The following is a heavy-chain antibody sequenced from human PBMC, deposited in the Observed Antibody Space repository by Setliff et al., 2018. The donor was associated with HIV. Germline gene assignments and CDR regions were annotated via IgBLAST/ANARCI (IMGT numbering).Heavy chain of an antibody. CDR3: ARGGFYSSDYYLLDY. CDR1: DGSFSGYY. J-gene: IGHJ4*02. Sequence: PSETLSLTCAVYDGSFSGYYWSWIRQPPGKGLEWIGEIDHSGSTNYNPSLKSRVTISVDTSKKQFSLKLGSVTAADTAVYYCARGGFYSSDYYLLDYWGQGTLVTVSS. CDR2: IDHSGST. D-gene: IGHD6-19*01. V-gene: IGHV4-34*01.